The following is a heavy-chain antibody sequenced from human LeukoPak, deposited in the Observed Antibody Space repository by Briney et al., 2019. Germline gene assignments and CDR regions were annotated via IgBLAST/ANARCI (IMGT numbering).Heavy chain of an antibody. V-gene: IGHV4-34*01. CDR3: ARGNHYYYDSSGYFNH. CDR2: ITHNGGT. J-gene: IGHJ4*02. D-gene: IGHD3-22*01. CDR1: GVSFSNYN. Sequence: SETLSLTCAVYGVSFSNYNWNWIRQIPGKGLEWIGEITHNGGTNYNPSLKSRLTISVDTSRNQFSLKLSSVTAADTAVYYCARGNHYYYDSSGYFNHWGQGTLVTVSS.